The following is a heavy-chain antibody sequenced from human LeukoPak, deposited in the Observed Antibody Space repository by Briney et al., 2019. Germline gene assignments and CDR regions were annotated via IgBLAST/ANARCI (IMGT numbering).Heavy chain of an antibody. V-gene: IGHV4-4*07. CDR3: AREGPNLYSSSWAPIPHYYYYGMDV. CDR1: GGSISSHY. Sequence: SETPSLTCTVSGGSISSHYWSWIRQPAGKGLEWIGRIYTSGSTNYNPSLKSRVTMSVDTSKNQFSLKLSSVTAADTAVYYCAREGPNLYSSSWAPIPHYYYYGMDVWGQGTTVTVSS. CDR2: IYTSGST. D-gene: IGHD6-13*01. J-gene: IGHJ6*02.